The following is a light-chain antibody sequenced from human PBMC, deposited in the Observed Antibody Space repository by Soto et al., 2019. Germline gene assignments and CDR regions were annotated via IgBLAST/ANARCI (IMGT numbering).Light chain of an antibody. CDR2: GAS. CDR1: QSVSSSY. CDR3: QQYGSSRT. J-gene: IGKJ2*02. V-gene: IGKV3-20*01. Sequence: EIVLTQSPGTLSLSPGERATLSCRASQSVSSSYLAWYQQTPGQAPRLLIYGASSRATGIPDRFSGSGSGTDFTRTISRLEPEDFAVYYCQQYGSSRTFGQGTKLEIK.